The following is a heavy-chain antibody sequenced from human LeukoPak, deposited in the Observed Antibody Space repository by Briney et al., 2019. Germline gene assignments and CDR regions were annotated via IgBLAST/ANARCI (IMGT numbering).Heavy chain of an antibody. J-gene: IGHJ4*02. CDR1: GFMFRSFE. Sequence: GGSLRLSCAASGFMFRSFEMYWVRQAPGKGLEWVAYISSGASTMYYADSVKGRFTISRDDAKNSLFLQMNSLRAEDTAVYYCALLVVASDFDYWGQGNLVTVSS. CDR2: ISSGASTM. CDR3: ALLVVASDFDY. V-gene: IGHV3-48*03. D-gene: IGHD5-12*01.